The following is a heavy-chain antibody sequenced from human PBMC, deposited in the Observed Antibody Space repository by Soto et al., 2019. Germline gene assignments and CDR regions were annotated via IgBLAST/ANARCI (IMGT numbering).Heavy chain of an antibody. CDR3: ASPKVTSSGSSDY. Sequence: GGSLRLSCAASGFTFSAYAMAWVRQTPGKGLEWVSSISGNSDYTFYADSVKGRFTIFRDNPKNTLYLEMNSLRVEDTAVYYCASPKVTSSGSSDYWGRGTLVTVSS. CDR1: GFTFSAYA. D-gene: IGHD6-19*01. V-gene: IGHV3-23*01. J-gene: IGHJ4*02. CDR2: ISGNSDYT.